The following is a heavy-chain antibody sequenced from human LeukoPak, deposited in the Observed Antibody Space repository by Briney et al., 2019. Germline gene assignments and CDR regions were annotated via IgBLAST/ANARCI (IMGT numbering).Heavy chain of an antibody. V-gene: IGHV1-2*02. D-gene: IGHD2-15*01. J-gene: IGHJ4*02. CDR2: INPNSGGT. Sequence: ASVKVSCKASGYTFTGYYMHWVRQAPGQGLEWMGWINPNSGGTNYAQKFQGRVTMTRDTPISTAYMELSRLRSDDTAVYYCARCGGSCYPSGFDYWGQGTLVTVSS. CDR3: ARCGGSCYPSGFDY. CDR1: GYTFTGYY.